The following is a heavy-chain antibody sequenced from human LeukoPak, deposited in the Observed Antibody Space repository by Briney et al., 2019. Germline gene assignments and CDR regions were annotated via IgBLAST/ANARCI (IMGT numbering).Heavy chain of an antibody. CDR1: GYTLTSYF. V-gene: IGHV1-46*01. J-gene: IGHJ3*02. CDR2: INPSGGST. D-gene: IGHD1-7*01. CDR3: ARDQDWNYAFDI. Sequence: ASVKVSFKASGYTLTSYFIHWVRQAPGQGLERMGIINPSGGSTSYAQKFQGRVTMTRDTSTSTVYMELSSLRSEDTAVYYCARDQDWNYAFDIWGQGTMVTVSS.